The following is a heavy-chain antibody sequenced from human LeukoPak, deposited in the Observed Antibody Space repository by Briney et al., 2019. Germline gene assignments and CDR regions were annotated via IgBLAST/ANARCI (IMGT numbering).Heavy chain of an antibody. Sequence: SETLSLTCTVPGGSISSSSYYWGWIRQPPGKGLEWIGSIYYSGSTYYNPSLKSRVTISVDTSKNQFSLKLSSVTAADTAVYYCARNVLRYFDWFLDWGQGTLVTVSS. CDR2: IYYSGST. CDR3: ARNVLRYFDWFLD. J-gene: IGHJ4*02. D-gene: IGHD3-9*01. V-gene: IGHV4-39*01. CDR1: GGSISSSSYY.